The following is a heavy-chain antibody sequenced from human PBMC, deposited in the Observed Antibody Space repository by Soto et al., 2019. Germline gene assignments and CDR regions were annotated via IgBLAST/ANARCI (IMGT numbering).Heavy chain of an antibody. CDR2: IDHSGYT. D-gene: IGHD3-3*01. V-gene: IGHV4-34*01. CDR3: ARVRDWFDP. Sequence: PSETLSLTCAVYGGSFSGYYWNWIRQPPGKGLEWIGVIDHSGYTNYNPSLKSRVTISVDTSKNQFSLRLTSVAAADTAVYYCARVRDWFDPCGQGTLVTVPQ. CDR1: GGSFSGYY. J-gene: IGHJ5*02.